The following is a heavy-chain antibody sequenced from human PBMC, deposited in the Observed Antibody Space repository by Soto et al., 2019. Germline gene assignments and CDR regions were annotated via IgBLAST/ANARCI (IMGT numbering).Heavy chain of an antibody. CDR3: ARASLTIFGAPYGMDV. CDR1: GYPFTRYS. V-gene: IGHV1-18*04. J-gene: IGHJ6*02. Sequence: ASVKVSCKASGYPFTRYSIRWVRQAPGQGLEWMGGISGYNGDTEYSKNFQGRLTMTIDTSTTTASMELRSLRSDDTAVYYCARASLTIFGAPYGMDVWGQGTSVTVSS. CDR2: ISGYNGDT. D-gene: IGHD3-3*01.